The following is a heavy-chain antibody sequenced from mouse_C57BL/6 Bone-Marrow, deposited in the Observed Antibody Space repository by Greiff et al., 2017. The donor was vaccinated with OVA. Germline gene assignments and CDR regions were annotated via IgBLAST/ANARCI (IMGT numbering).Heavy chain of an antibody. J-gene: IGHJ1*03. CDR2: IYPGDGDT. CDR1: GYAFSSSW. V-gene: IGHV1-82*01. CDR3: ARGRDWYFDV. Sequence: VKLMESGPELVKPGASVKISCKASGYAFSSSWMNWVKQRPGKGLEWIGRIYPGDGDTNYNGKFKGKATLTADKSSSTAYMQLSSLTSEDSAVDFCARGRDWYFDVWGKGTTVTVSS.